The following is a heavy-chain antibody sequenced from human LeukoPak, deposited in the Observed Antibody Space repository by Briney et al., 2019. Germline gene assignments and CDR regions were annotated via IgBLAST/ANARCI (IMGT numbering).Heavy chain of an antibody. J-gene: IGHJ4*02. Sequence: GGSLRLSCAASGFTFSNAWMSWVRQAPGKGLEWVGRIKSKTNGGTTEYAAPVKGRFTILRDDSKNTLYLQMNSLKTEDTAVYYCMLGSGSYDSSDFDYWGQGTLVTVSS. CDR3: MLGSGSYDSSDFDY. D-gene: IGHD3-22*01. CDR2: IKSKTNGGTT. V-gene: IGHV3-15*01. CDR1: GFTFSNAW.